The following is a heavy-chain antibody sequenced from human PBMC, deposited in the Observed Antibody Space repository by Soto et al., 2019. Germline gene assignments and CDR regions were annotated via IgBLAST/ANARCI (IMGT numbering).Heavy chain of an antibody. J-gene: IGHJ6*02. CDR1: GGSFSGYY. Sequence: PSETLSLTCAVYGGSFSGYYWSWSRQPPGKGLEWIGEINHSGSTNYNPSLKSRVTISVDTAKNQFSLKLSSVTAADTAVYYCARGRRNSRGSYSSGWYYCYCGMDVWGQGTTVTVSS. D-gene: IGHD6-19*01. CDR3: ARGRRNSRGSYSSGWYYCYCGMDV. CDR2: INHSGST. V-gene: IGHV4-34*01.